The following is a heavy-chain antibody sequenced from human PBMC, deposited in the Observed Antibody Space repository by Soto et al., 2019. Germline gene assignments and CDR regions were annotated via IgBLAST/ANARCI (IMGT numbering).Heavy chain of an antibody. J-gene: IGHJ4*02. CDR3: ASVGGVGAPPGTDF. D-gene: IGHD1-26*01. V-gene: IGHV1-69*01. CDR2: VIPILGQA. Sequence: QLVQSGAEVKKPGSSVKISCKSSGGTFSSYVISWLRQAPGQGLEWMGGVIPILGQAYYAPNLQGRVTITADGSTRTAYMELNRLTSADPAVYFCASVGGVGAPPGTDFWGQGTLVTVSS. CDR1: GGTFSSYV.